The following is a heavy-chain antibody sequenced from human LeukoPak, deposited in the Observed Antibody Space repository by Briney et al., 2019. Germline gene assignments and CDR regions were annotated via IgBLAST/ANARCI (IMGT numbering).Heavy chain of an antibody. Sequence: EASVKVSCKASGYTFTSYGISWVRQAPGQGLEWMGWISAYNGNTIYAQKLQGRVTMTTDTSTSTAYMELRSLRSDDTAVYYCARAGAAAGTLPRYYYYYGMDVWGQGTTVTVSS. CDR2: ISAYNGNT. D-gene: IGHD6-13*01. CDR1: GYTFTSYG. CDR3: ARAGAAAGTLPRYYYYYGMDV. J-gene: IGHJ6*02. V-gene: IGHV1-18*01.